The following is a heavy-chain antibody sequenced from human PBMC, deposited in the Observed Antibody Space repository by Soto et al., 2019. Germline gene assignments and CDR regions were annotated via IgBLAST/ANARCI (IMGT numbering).Heavy chain of an antibody. CDR1: GFAFASYA. CDR3: AKWTGYYYDSSVYSYYFDY. CDR2: LSGSGGNT. V-gene: IGHV3-23*01. J-gene: IGHJ4*02. Sequence: QPGWSLRLSCAASGFAFASYAMAWVRQAPGKGLEWVAALSGSGGNTYYADSVKGRFTISRDNPEKTLYLQMDSLRAEDTAKYYCAKWTGYYYDSSVYSYYFDYWGQGTLVTASS. D-gene: IGHD3-22*01.